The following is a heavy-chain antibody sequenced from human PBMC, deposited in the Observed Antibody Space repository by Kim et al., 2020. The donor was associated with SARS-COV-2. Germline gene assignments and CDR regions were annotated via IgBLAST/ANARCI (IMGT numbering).Heavy chain of an antibody. CDR3: ARDRRPKMVTIYRYYGMDV. V-gene: IGHV1-3*01. J-gene: IGHJ6*02. CDR2: INAGNGNT. CDR1: GYTFTSYA. D-gene: IGHD5-18*01. Sequence: ASVKVSCKASGYTFTSYAMHWVRQAPGQRLEWMGWINAGNGNTKYSQKFQGRVTITRDTSASTAYMELSSLRSEDTAVYYCARDRRPKMVTIYRYYGMDVWGQGTTVTVSS.